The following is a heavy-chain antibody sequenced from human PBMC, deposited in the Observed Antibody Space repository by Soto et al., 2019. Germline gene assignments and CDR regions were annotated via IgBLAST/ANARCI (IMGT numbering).Heavy chain of an antibody. D-gene: IGHD3-22*01. J-gene: IGHJ4*02. CDR1: AGSNRRYY. Sequence: PSETLSLTCTVSAGSNRRYYWSWIRQPPGNGLEWSGYISYSGNTNYNPSLKSRVTISVDTAKNHFSLKLSSVTAADTAVYYCARVWKATPDNKYYYDCSGYPHFDYSGQGTLGT. CDR3: ARVWKATPDNKYYYDCSGYPHFDY. V-gene: IGHV4-59*01. CDR2: ISYSGNT.